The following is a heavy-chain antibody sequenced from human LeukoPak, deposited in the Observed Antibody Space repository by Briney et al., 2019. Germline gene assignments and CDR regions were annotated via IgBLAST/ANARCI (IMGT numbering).Heavy chain of an antibody. J-gene: IGHJ4*02. D-gene: IGHD2-15*01. Sequence: GGSLRLSCAASGFTFSSYGMSWVRQAPGKGLEWVSAISESGSFTYYADSVKGRFTISRDNSKNTLYLQMNSLRVEDTAVYYCARGYCSGGSCYFDYWGQGTLVTVSS. CDR1: GFTFSSYG. V-gene: IGHV3-23*01. CDR2: ISESGSFT. CDR3: ARGYCSGGSCYFDY.